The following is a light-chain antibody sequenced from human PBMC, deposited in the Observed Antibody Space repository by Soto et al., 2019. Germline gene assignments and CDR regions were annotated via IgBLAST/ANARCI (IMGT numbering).Light chain of an antibody. CDR1: SSDVGRYNL. Sequence: QSALTQPASVSGSPGQSITISCTGTSSDVGRYNLVSWYQQYPGKAPKVMIYEDIERPSGVSDRFSGSKSGNTASLTISGLQTEDEADYYCCSYAGGTSVVFGGGPSSPS. CDR3: CSYAGGTSVV. J-gene: IGLJ2*01. V-gene: IGLV2-23*01. CDR2: EDI.